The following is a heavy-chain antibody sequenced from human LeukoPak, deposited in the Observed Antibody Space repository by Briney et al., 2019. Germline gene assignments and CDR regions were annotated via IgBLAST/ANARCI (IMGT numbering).Heavy chain of an antibody. CDR1: GGSISRGGYY. V-gene: IGHV4-31*03. J-gene: IGHJ4*02. D-gene: IGHD3-16*01. CDR3: AREVGGDGDYFDY. Sequence: SETLSLTCTVSGGSISRGGYYWSWIRQHPGKGLEWIGDIYYSGSTYHNPSLKSRVTISVDTSKNQFSLKLSSVTAADTAVYYCAREVGGDGDYFDYWGQGTLVTVSS. CDR2: IYYSGST.